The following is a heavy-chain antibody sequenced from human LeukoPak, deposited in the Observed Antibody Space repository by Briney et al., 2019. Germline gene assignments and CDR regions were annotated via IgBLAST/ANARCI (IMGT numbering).Heavy chain of an antibody. CDR3: ARMVVAAGYYYYGMDV. CDR1: GGTFGSYA. J-gene: IGHJ6*02. CDR2: IIPIFGIA. D-gene: IGHD2-15*01. V-gene: IGHV1-69*04. Sequence: AASVKVSCKASGGTFGSYAISWVRQAPGQGLEWMGRIIPIFGIANYAQKFQGRVTITADKSTSTAYMELSSLRSEDTAVYYCARMVVAAGYYYYGMDVWGQGTTVTVSS.